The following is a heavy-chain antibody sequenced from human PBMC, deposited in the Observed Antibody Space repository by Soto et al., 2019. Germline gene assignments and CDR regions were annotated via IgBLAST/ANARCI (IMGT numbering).Heavy chain of an antibody. CDR3: ARQRDGYNNAFDI. CDR1: GGTFSSYA. Sequence: SVKVSCKASGGTFSSYAISWVRQAPGQGLEWMGGIIPIFGTANYAQKFQGRVTITADESTSTAYMELSSLRSEDTAVYYCARQRDGYNNAFDIWGQGTMVTVSS. CDR2: IIPIFGTA. D-gene: IGHD5-12*01. J-gene: IGHJ3*02. V-gene: IGHV1-69*13.